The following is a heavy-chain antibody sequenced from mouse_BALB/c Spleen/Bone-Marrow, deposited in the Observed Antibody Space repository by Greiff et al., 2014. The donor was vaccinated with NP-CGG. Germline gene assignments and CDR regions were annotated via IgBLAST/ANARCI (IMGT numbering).Heavy chain of an antibody. CDR3: ARGTTVVSYYAMDY. CDR1: GFNTKDTY. J-gene: IGHJ4*01. CDR2: IDPANGYT. Sequence: VQLQQSGAELVKPGASVKLSCTASGFNTKDTYMHWVKQRPEQGLEWIGRIDPANGYTKFDPKFQGKATITADTSSNTAYLQLSSLTSEDTVVYYCARGTTVVSYYAMDYWGQGTSVTVSS. V-gene: IGHV14-3*02. D-gene: IGHD1-1*01.